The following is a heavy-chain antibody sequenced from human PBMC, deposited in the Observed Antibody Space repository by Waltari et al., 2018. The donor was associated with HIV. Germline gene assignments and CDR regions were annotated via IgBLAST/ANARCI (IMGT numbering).Heavy chain of an antibody. CDR1: GGSISSSNYY. J-gene: IGHJ4*02. Sequence: QLQLQESGPGLVKPSETLSLTCTVSGGSISSSNYYWGWLRQPPGKGLEWIGSCYYSGSPYYNPSLKGRVTISRDTSKNQFSLKLSSVTAADTAVYYCARHRRNDIGDYWGQGTLVTVSS. D-gene: IGHD3-9*01. V-gene: IGHV4-39*01. CDR2: CYYSGSP. CDR3: ARHRRNDIGDY.